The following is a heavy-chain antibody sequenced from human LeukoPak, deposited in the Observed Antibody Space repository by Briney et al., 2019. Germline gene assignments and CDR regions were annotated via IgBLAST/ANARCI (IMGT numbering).Heavy chain of an antibody. CDR1: GGSFSGYY. V-gene: IGHV4-34*01. J-gene: IGHJ3*02. Sequence: PSETLSLTCAVYGGSFSGYYWSWIRQPPGKGLEWIGEINHSGSTNYNPSLKSRVTISVDTSKNQFSLKLSSVTAADTAVYYCARDVRAYSTSSSAFDIWGQGAMVTVSS. CDR2: INHSGST. D-gene: IGHD6-6*01. CDR3: ARDVRAYSTSSSAFDI.